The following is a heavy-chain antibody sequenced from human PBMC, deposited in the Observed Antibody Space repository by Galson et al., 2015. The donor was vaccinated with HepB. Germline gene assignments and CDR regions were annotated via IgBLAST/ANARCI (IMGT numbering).Heavy chain of an antibody. D-gene: IGHD2-15*01. J-gene: IGHJ4*02. CDR1: GYTFIGYY. CDR2: INPNSGGT. Sequence: SVKVSCKASGYTFIGYYMHWVRQAPGQGLEWMGWINPNSGGTNYAQKFQGSVTMTRDTSITTAYMELTRLRSDDTAVYYCARAWAQIGLLVSAKGGVDWGQGTLVTVSS. V-gene: IGHV1-2*02. CDR3: ARAWAQIGLLVSAKGGVD.